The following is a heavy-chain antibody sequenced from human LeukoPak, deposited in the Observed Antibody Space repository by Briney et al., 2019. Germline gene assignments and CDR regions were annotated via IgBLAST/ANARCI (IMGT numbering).Heavy chain of an antibody. CDR2: IKQEGSEK. Sequence: GGSLRLSCAASGFTFSSYWMSWVRQAPGKGLEWVANIKQEGSEKYYVDSVKGRFTISRDNAKNSLYLQMNSLRAEDTAVYYCARVVPNWGHEGNWYFDLWGRGTLVTVSS. V-gene: IGHV3-7*01. D-gene: IGHD7-27*01. CDR1: GFTFSSYW. J-gene: IGHJ2*01. CDR3: ARVVPNWGHEGNWYFDL.